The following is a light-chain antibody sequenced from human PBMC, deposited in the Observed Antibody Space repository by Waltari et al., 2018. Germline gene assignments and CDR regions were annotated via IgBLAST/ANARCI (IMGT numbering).Light chain of an antibody. CDR3: QHYNSFPWT. CDR2: KAS. Sequence: DIQMTQSPSTLSASVGDRVTITCRASQSISSWLAWYQQKPGKAPKFLIYKASNLESGVPSRCSGSGSGTEFTLTINSLQPDDFATYYCQHYNSFPWTFGQGTKVEIK. V-gene: IGKV1-5*03. J-gene: IGKJ1*01. CDR1: QSISSW.